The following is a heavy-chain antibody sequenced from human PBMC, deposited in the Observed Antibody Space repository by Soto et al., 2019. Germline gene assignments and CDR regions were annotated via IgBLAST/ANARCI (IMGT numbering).Heavy chain of an antibody. Sequence: QVQLQESGPGLVKPSQTLSLTCTVSGGSISSGDYYWSWLRQPPGKGLEWSGYLYYSGSTYYNPSIKSRVTITVDTSKNQFSLKLSSVTAADTAVYYCAREGYSSGYYYSDYWGQGTLVTVSS. J-gene: IGHJ4*02. CDR3: AREGYSSGYYYSDY. CDR2: LYYSGST. CDR1: GGSISSGDYY. D-gene: IGHD3-22*01. V-gene: IGHV4-30-4*01.